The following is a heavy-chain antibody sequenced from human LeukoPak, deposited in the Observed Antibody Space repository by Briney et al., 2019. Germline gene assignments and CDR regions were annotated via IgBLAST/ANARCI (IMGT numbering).Heavy chain of an antibody. CDR2: ISSSSSYI. CDR1: GFTFSSYS. D-gene: IGHD3-9*01. V-gene: IGHV3-21*01. CDR3: ASDYYDILTGYAAFDY. Sequence: GGSLRLSCAASGFTFSSYSMNWVRQAPGKGLEWVSSISSSSSYIYYADSVKGRFTISRDNAKNSLYLQMNSLRAEDTAVYYCASDYYDILTGYAAFDYWGQGTLVTVSS. J-gene: IGHJ4*02.